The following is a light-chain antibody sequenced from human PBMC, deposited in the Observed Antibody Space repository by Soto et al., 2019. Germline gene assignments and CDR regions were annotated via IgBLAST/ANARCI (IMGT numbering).Light chain of an antibody. Sequence: QSVLTQPPSASGSPGQSVTISCTGSTSDVGGYNYVSWYQHHPGKAPKLILFEVSSRPSGVPDRFSGSKSGNTASLTVSGLQAEDETYYYCSAYAGSNIYVVFGGGTKLTVL. CDR2: EVS. CDR3: SAYAGSNIYVV. CDR1: TSDVGGYNY. V-gene: IGLV2-8*01. J-gene: IGLJ2*01.